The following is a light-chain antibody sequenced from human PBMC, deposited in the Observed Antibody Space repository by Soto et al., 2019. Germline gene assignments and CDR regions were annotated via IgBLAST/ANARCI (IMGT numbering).Light chain of an antibody. CDR2: LNSDGSH. Sequence: QLVLTQSPSASASLGASVKLTCTXSSXHSHFAIAWHQQQPEKGPRFLMKLNSDGSHNKGDGIPDRFAGSSSGAERYLTITSLQSGDEAYYYCQTWGTYVVFGGGTKLTVL. CDR3: QTWGTYVV. V-gene: IGLV4-69*01. J-gene: IGLJ2*01. CDR1: SXHSHFA.